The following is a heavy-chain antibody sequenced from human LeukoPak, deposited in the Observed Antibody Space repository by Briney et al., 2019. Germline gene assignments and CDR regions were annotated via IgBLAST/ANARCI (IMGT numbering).Heavy chain of an antibody. V-gene: IGHV4-39*02. CDR2: IYYSGST. CDR3: AGDGYCSSTSCYGDWFDP. D-gene: IGHD2-2*03. Sequence: SETLSLTCTVSGGSISSSSYYWGWIRQPPGKGLEWIGSIYYSGSTYYNPSLKSRVTISVDTSKNQFSLKLSSVTAADTAVYYCAGDGYCSSTSCYGDWFDPWGQGTLVTVSS. CDR1: GGSISSSSYY. J-gene: IGHJ5*02.